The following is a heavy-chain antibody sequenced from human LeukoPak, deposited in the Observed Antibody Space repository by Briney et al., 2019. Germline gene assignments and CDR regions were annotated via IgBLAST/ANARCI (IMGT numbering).Heavy chain of an antibody. Sequence: PGGSLRVSCAASGFTFSSYGMHWVRQAPGKGLEWVAVISYDGSNKYYADSVKGRFTISRDNSKKTLYLQMNSLRAEDTAVYYCAKGNSVAGPHCYYSYYMDVWGKGTTVTVSS. D-gene: IGHD6-19*01. CDR2: ISYDGSNK. CDR1: GFTFSSYG. V-gene: IGHV3-30*18. J-gene: IGHJ6*03. CDR3: AKGNSVAGPHCYYSYYMDV.